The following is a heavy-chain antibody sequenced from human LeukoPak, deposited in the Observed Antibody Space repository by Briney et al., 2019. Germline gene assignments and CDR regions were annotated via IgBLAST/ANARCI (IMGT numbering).Heavy chain of an antibody. CDR2: ISGFNT. J-gene: IGHJ4*02. CDR1: GFAFSNYA. CDR3: AKDVCTSPTCLLYFDS. D-gene: IGHD2-8*01. V-gene: IGHV3-23*01. Sequence: PGGSLRLSCTTSGFAFSNYAMNWVRQAPGKGPEWVSGISGFNTYHADSVKGRFTIFRDNSKNVLYLQMDRLRAEDTAVYSCAKDVCTSPTCLLYFDSWGQGTLVTVSS.